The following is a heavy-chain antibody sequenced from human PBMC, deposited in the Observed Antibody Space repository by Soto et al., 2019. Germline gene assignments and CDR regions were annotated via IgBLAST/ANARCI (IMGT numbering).Heavy chain of an antibody. CDR3: ARTPHYCTNGVCYSDAFDI. V-gene: IGHV3-48*02. CDR1: GFTFSSYS. J-gene: IGHJ3*02. Sequence: GGSLRLSCAASGFTFSSYSMNWVRQAPGKGLEWVSYINSISSTIYYADSVKGRFTISRDNSKNSLYLQMNSLRDEDTAVYYCARTPHYCTNGVCYSDAFDIWGQGTMVTVSS. CDR2: INSISSTI. D-gene: IGHD2-8*01.